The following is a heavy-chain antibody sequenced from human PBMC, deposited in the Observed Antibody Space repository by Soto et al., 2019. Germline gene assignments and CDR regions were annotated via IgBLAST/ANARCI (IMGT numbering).Heavy chain of an antibody. V-gene: IGHV3-30-3*01. CDR2: ISYDGSNK. J-gene: IGHJ6*02. Sequence: GGSLRLSCAASGFTFSSYAMHWVRQAPGKGLEWVAVISYDGSNKYYADSVKGRFTISRDNSKNTLYLQMNSLRAEDTAVYYCARGSSAVPYYYYGMDVWGQGTTVTVSS. CDR1: GFTFSSYA. CDR3: ARGSSAVPYYYYGMDV. D-gene: IGHD1-26*01.